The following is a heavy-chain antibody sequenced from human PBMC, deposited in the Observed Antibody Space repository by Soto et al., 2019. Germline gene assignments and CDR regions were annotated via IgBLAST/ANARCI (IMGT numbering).Heavy chain of an antibody. V-gene: IGHV3-30*18. CDR3: AKDQGSGSPRWDYYYYYGMDV. Sequence: GGSLRLSCAASGFTFSSYGMHWVRQAPGKGLEWVAIISYDGSNKYYADSVKGRFTISRDNSKNTLYLQMNSLRAEDTAVYYCAKDQGSGSPRWDYYYYYGMDVWGQGTTVTVSS. J-gene: IGHJ6*02. CDR2: ISYDGSNK. CDR1: GFTFSSYG. D-gene: IGHD1-26*01.